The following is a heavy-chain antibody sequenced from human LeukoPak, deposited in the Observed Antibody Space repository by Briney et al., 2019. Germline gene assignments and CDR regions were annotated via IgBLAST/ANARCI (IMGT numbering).Heavy chain of an antibody. J-gene: IGHJ4*02. CDR2: ISGSGGST. CDR3: AKDLSRIAAAGTPLDY. V-gene: IGHV3-23*01. CDR1: GFTFSIYA. D-gene: IGHD6-13*01. Sequence: GGSLRLSCAASGFTFSIYAMSWVRQAPGKGLEWVSAISGSGGSTYYAASVKGPFTISRDNSKNTMYLQMNSLRAEDTAVYYCAKDLSRIAAAGTPLDYWGQGTLVTVSS.